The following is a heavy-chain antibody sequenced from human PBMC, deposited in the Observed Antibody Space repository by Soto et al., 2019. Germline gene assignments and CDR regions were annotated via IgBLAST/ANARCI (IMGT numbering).Heavy chain of an antibody. CDR1: GESITSNSYF. CDR3: ARHFSVFHFDY. V-gene: IGHV4-39*01. J-gene: IGHJ4*02. Sequence: SETLSLTCTVSGESITSNSYFWAWIRQPPGKGLQWIGSIYYSGTTYYNPSLQSRVTISVDRSKNQFSLKLSSVTAADTAVYYCARHFSVFHFDYWGQGALVT. CDR2: IYYSGTT.